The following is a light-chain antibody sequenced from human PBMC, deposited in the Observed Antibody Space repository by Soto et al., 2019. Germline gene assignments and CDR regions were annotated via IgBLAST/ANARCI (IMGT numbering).Light chain of an antibody. CDR1: QTIGSY. J-gene: IGKJ1*01. Sequence: DIQMTQSPSSLSASVGDRGSITCRASQTIGSYVNWYQQKLGKAPKVLIYTASSLQSGVPSRFSGSGSGTDFTLTISSLQPEDFAIYYCPQSNTTPWTFGQGTKVEIK. CDR3: PQSNTTPWT. CDR2: TAS. V-gene: IGKV1-39*01.